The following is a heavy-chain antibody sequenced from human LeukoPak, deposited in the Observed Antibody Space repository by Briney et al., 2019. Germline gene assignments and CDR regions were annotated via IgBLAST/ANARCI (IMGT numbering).Heavy chain of an antibody. J-gene: IGHJ3*02. V-gene: IGHV3-49*03. D-gene: IGHD7-27*01. CDR1: GFIFGDYA. CDR3: SIPRVWGLNDDFDI. CDR2: IRSKAYGGTT. Sequence: QPGRSLRLSCTASGFIFGDYAMSWFRQAPGKGLEWIGFIRSKAYGGTTEYAASVKGRFTLSRDDPKSIAYLQMNSLKTEDTGVHYCSIPRVWGLNDDFDIWGQGTMVTVSS.